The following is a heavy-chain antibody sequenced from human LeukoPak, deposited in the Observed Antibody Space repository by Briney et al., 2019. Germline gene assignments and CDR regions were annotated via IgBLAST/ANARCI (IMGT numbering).Heavy chain of an antibody. J-gene: IGHJ6*02. V-gene: IGHV3-9*01. CDR3: AKSREYYYYYGMDV. CDR1: GFTFDDYV. Sequence: GGSLRLSCAASGFTFDDYVMHWVRQAPGKGLEWVSGISWNSGSIGYADSVKGRFTISRDNAKNSLYLQMNSLRAEDTALYYCAKSREYYYYYGMDVWGQGTTVTVSS. CDR2: ISWNSGSI.